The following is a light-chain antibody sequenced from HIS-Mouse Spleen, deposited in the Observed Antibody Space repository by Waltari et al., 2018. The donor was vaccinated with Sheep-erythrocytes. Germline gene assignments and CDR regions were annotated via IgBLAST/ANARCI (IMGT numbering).Light chain of an antibody. CDR1: SRDVGSYNL. Sequence: QSALTQPASVSGSPGQSITISCTGTSRDVGSYNLVPWYQQHPGKAPKLMIYEGSKRPSGVSNRFSGSKSGNTASLTISGLQAEDEADYYCCSYAGSSTFNVVFGGGTKLTVL. CDR3: CSYAGSSTFNVV. J-gene: IGLJ2*01. CDR2: EGS. V-gene: IGLV2-23*03.